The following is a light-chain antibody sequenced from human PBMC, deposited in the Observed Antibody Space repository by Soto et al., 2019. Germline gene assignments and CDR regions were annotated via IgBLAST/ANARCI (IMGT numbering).Light chain of an antibody. CDR3: QQYGSSGT. V-gene: IGKV3-20*01. CDR1: QSVNNY. CDR2: GAS. Sequence: EILLTQYPGTLSLSPGERATLSCRASQSVNNYLAWYQQKPGQAPRLLIYGASNRATGIPDRLSGSGSGTEFTLTISRMEPEDFAVYYCQQYGSSGTFGHGTKVDIK. J-gene: IGKJ1*01.